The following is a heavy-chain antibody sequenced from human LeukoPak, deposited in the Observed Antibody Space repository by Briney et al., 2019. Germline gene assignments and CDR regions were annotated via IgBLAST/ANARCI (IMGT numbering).Heavy chain of an antibody. Sequence: GASVKVSCKASGYTFTSYDINWVRQATGQGLEWMGWMNPNSGNTGYAQKFQGRVTITRNTSISTACMELSSLRSEDTAVYYCAGGVPGSRNWFAPGGQEPRVPVPS. J-gene: IGHJ5*02. V-gene: IGHV1-8*03. CDR3: AGGVPGSRNWFAP. CDR1: GYTFTSYD. D-gene: IGHD3-10*01. CDR2: MNPNSGNT.